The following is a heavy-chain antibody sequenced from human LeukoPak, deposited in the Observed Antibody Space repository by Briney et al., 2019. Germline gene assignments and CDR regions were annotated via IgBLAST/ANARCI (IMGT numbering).Heavy chain of an antibody. CDR3: ARVITMVRGVITHRYYYYGMDV. CDR1: GYTFTGYY. V-gene: IGHV1-2*02. CDR2: INPNSGGT. J-gene: IGHJ6*02. D-gene: IGHD3-10*01. Sequence: ASVKVSCKASGYTFTGYYMHWVRQAPGQGLEWMGWINPNSGGTNYAQKFQGRVTMTRDTSISTAYMELSRLRSDDTAVYYCARVITMVRGVITHRYYYYGMDVWGQGTTVTVSS.